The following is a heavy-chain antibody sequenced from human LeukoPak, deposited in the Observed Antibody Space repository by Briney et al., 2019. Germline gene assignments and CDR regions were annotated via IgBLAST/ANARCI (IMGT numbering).Heavy chain of an antibody. V-gene: IGHV3-23*01. CDR1: GFTFSSYA. CDR2: ISGSGGST. D-gene: IGHD2-15*01. CDR3: ATPYCSGGSCYSGHFDY. J-gene: IGHJ4*02. Sequence: GGSLRLSCAASGFTFSSYAMSWVRQAPGKGLEWVSAISGSGGSTYYADSVKGRFTISRDNSKNTLYLQMNSLRAEDTAVYYCATPYCSGGSCYSGHFDYWGQGTLVTVSS.